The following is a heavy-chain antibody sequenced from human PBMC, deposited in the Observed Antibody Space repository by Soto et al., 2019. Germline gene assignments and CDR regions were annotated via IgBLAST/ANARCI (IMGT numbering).Heavy chain of an antibody. J-gene: IGHJ4*02. CDR1: RFTFSSYS. CDR3: ARGPEGGWLSF. V-gene: IGHV3-21*01. CDR2: ISSSSSYI. D-gene: IGHD2-21*01. Sequence: PGGSLRLSCAASRFTFSSYSMNWVRQAPGTGLEWVSSISSSSSYIYYADSVKGRFTISRDNAKNSLYLQMNSLRAEDTAVYYCARGPEGGWLSFWGQGTLVTVSS.